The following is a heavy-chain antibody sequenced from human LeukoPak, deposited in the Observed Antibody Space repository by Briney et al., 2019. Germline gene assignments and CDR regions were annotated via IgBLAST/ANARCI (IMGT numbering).Heavy chain of an antibody. V-gene: IGHV3-21*01. J-gene: IGHJ4*02. CDR3: ASRSLPFD. Sequence: GGSLRLSCAASGFTFSTYSMNWVRQAPGKGLEWVSFISSSSSYIYYADSVKGRFTISRDNAKNSLYLQMNSLRAEDTAVYYCASRSLPFDWGQGTLVTVSS. CDR2: ISSSSSYI. CDR1: GFTFSTYS.